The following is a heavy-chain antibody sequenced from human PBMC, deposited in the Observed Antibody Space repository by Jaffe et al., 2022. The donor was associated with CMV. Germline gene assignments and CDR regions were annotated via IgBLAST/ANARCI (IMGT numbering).Heavy chain of an antibody. CDR2: VDHSGNT. CDR3: AREAGGYSDFYYSYYYIDV. J-gene: IGHJ6*03. V-gene: IGHV4-34*01. CDR1: AGSFTGYY. Sequence: QVQLQQWGAGLLKPSETLSLTCGASAGSFTGYYWAWIRQAPGKGLEWIGEVDHSGNTNYNPSLKSRVTISADTSKNHFSLKLTSVTAADTAVYYCAREAGGYSDFYYSYYYIDVWGKGTTVAVSS. D-gene: IGHD5-12*01.